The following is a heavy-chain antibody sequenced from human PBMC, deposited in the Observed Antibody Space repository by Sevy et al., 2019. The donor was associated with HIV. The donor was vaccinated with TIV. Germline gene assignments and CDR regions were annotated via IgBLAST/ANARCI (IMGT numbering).Heavy chain of an antibody. CDR1: GYSFTDYY. J-gene: IGHJ3*01. V-gene: IGHV1-2*02. CDR3: STSLVDCTRVSCYGIFDV. Sequence: ASVKVSCKASGYSFTDYYIYWVRQAPGQGLEWMGWINPNSGSTDYAQKFQGRVTMTRDTSINTAYMDLSRLRSDDAVVYYCSTSLVDCTRVSCYGIFDVSGQGTMVTVSS. CDR2: INPNSGST. D-gene: IGHD2-8*02.